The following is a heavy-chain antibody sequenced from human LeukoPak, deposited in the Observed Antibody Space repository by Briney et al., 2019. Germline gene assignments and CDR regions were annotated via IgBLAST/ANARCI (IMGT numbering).Heavy chain of an antibody. CDR3: VKDIQCSY. J-gene: IGHJ4*02. V-gene: IGHV3-23*01. CDR2: ISSSGLNT. D-gene: IGHD2-21*01. Sequence: PGGSLRLSCAASGFNFGDAAMTWVRQVPGKGLQWVSLISSSGLNTYYADSVKGRSALSRDNSKNTLDLQMNSLRADDTAVYYCVKDIQCSYWGQGTPVIVSS. CDR1: GFNFGDAA.